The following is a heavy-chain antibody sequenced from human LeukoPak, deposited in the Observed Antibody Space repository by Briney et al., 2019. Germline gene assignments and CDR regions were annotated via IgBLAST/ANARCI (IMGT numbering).Heavy chain of an antibody. J-gene: IGHJ4*02. D-gene: IGHD3-10*01. V-gene: IGHV1-18*01. Sequence: ASVKVSCKASGYTFTSYGISWVRQAPGQGLEWMGWISAYNGNTNYAQKLQGGVTMTTDTSTSTAYMELRSLRSDDTAVYYCARSYVLLWFGESAQLDYWGQGTLVTVSS. CDR2: ISAYNGNT. CDR3: ARSYVLLWFGESAQLDY. CDR1: GYTFTSYG.